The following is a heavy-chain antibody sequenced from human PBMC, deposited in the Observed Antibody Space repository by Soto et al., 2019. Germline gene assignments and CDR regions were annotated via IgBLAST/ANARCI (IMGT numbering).Heavy chain of an antibody. CDR1: GGSFSGYY. CDR2: INHSGST. D-gene: IGHD2-2*01. V-gene: IGHV4-34*01. Sequence: PSETLSLTCAVYGGSFSGYYWSWIRQPPGKGLEWIGEINHSGSTNYNPSLKSRVTISVDTSKNQFSLKLSSVTAADTAVYYCARGSQKLRCGSRQAGIHFGGQGTLVTVSS. CDR3: ARGSQKLRCGSRQAGIHF. J-gene: IGHJ4*02.